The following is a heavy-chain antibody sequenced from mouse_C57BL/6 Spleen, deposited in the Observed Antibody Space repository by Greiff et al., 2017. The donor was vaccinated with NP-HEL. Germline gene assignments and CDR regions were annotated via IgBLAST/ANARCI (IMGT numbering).Heavy chain of an antibody. D-gene: IGHD1-1*01. CDR3: ASGDYYGSSSFAY. CDR1: GYSFTGYY. J-gene: IGHJ3*01. CDR2: INPSTGGT. Sequence: EVQLQESGPELVKPGASVKISCKASGYSFTGYYMNWVKQSPEKSLEWIGEINPSTGGTTYNQKFKAKATLTVDKSSSTAYMQLKSLTSEDSAVYYCASGDYYGSSSFAYWGQGTLVTVSA. V-gene: IGHV1-42*01.